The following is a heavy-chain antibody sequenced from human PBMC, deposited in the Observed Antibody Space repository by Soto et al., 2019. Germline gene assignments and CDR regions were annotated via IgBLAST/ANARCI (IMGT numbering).Heavy chain of an antibody. Sequence: EVQLLESGGDLVQPGGSLRPSCAASGFTFSSYAMSWVRQAPGKGLEWVSSISGSGSSTYYGDSVKGRFTISRDNSKKTLYVQMSSLRADDTAIYYCAKDRGSGSNPGWFDPWGQGTLVIVSS. CDR3: AKDRGSGSNPGWFDP. D-gene: IGHD1-26*01. J-gene: IGHJ5*02. CDR2: ISGSGSST. V-gene: IGHV3-23*01. CDR1: GFTFSSYA.